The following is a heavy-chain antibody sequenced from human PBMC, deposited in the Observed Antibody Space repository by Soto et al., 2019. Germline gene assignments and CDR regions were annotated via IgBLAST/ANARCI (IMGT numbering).Heavy chain of an antibody. Sequence: PGGSLRLSCAASGFTFSSYAMSWVRQAPGKGLEWVSAISGSGGSTYYADSVKGRFTISRDNSKNTLYLQMNSLRAEDTAVYYCAKARAQYYDFWSGYRVDYWGQGTLVTVSS. V-gene: IGHV3-23*01. CDR3: AKARAQYYDFWSGYRVDY. CDR2: ISGSGGST. D-gene: IGHD3-3*01. J-gene: IGHJ4*02. CDR1: GFTFSSYA.